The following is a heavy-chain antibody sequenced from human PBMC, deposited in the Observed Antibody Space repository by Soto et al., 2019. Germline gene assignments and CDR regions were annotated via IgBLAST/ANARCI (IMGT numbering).Heavy chain of an antibody. Sequence: SETLSLTCAVYGGSFSGYYWSWIRQPPGKGLEWIGEINHSGSTNYNPSLKSRVTISVDTSKNQFSLKLSSVTAADTAVYYCARERMIYCSSTSCYAFPQPSRRVFDYWGQGTLVTVS. D-gene: IGHD2-2*01. CDR2: INHSGST. CDR1: GGSFSGYY. CDR3: ARERMIYCSSTSCYAFPQPSRRVFDY. J-gene: IGHJ4*02. V-gene: IGHV4-34*01.